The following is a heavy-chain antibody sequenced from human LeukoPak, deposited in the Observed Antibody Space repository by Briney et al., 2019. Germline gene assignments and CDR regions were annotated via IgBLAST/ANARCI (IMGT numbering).Heavy chain of an antibody. CDR3: ARGLNTYDSSGFYFL. CDR1: GFTFSSYG. V-gene: IGHV3-33*01. Sequence: GGSLRLSCAASGFTFSSYGMHWVRQAPGKGLEWVAVIWYDGSNKYYADSVKGRFTISRDNSKNTLYLQMNSLRAEDTAIYYCARGLNTYDSSGFYFLWGQGTLVTVSS. D-gene: IGHD3-22*01. CDR2: IWYDGSNK. J-gene: IGHJ4*02.